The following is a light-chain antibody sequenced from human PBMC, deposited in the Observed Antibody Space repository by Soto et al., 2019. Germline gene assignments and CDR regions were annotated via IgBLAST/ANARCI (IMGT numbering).Light chain of an antibody. V-gene: IGKV1-5*01. CDR2: DAS. Sequence: IQMTQSPSTLPASVGYRVTIPCRASRSVDLWLAWYQQKQGKAPKLLIYDASSLQSGVPSRFSGSVYGTEFNLTISSLQTDDFGTYYCQEYNSYTGTFGPGTKVDI. CDR3: QEYNSYTGT. CDR1: RSVDLW. J-gene: IGKJ1*01.